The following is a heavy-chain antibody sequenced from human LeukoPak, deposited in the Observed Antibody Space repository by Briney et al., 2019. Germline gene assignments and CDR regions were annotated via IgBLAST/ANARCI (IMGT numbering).Heavy chain of an antibody. D-gene: IGHD1-26*01. J-gene: IGHJ4*02. CDR2: IKYDGSEK. Sequence: PGGSLRLSCAASGFTFSSYWMSWVRQAPGKGLEGVANIKYDGSEKYYVDSVKGRFAISGDNAKDSLYLQMNSLRAEDTAVYYCARDRGTKYYFDYWGQGTLVTVSS. V-gene: IGHV3-7*01. CDR1: GFTFSSYW. CDR3: ARDRGTKYYFDY.